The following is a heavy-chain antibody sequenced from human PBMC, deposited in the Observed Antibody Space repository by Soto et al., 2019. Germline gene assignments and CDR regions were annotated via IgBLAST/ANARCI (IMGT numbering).Heavy chain of an antibody. J-gene: IGHJ3*02. CDR3: RVTLFMGTDVFDI. D-gene: IGHD5-18*01. CDR2: ISHSGNT. V-gene: IGHV4-34*01. Sequence: ETLCRTCSVYGGSFITYYWSWVRQTPGKGLEWIGEISHSGNTNYNPSLKSRVIMSVDTSKNQFSLKLSSVTAADTAVYYCRVTLFMGTDVFDIWGQGTMVTV. CDR1: GGSFITYY.